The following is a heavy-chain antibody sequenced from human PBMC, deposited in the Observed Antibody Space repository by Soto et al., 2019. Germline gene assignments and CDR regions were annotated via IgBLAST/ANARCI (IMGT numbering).Heavy chain of an antibody. CDR1: GVTITSGRSS. CDR3: VRESVASGPNYFDT. CDR2: IYHSGST. J-gene: IGHJ5*02. Sequence: TLSLTCSVSGVTITSGRSSWNWIRQSPGKGLEWIAYIYHSGSTYYNPSLKSRVTISVDRSENQFSLKLTSVTAADTAVYYCVRESVASGPNYFDTWGPGTLVTVSS. V-gene: IGHV4-30-2*06. D-gene: IGHD6-6*01.